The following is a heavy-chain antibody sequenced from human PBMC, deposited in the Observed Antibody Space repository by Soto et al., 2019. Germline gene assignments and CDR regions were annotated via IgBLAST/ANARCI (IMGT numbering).Heavy chain of an antibody. CDR3: AKDGTYNTNSPVES. V-gene: IGHV3-23*01. D-gene: IGHD1-26*01. J-gene: IGHJ4*02. Sequence: EVQLLESGEGLVQPGGSLRLSCAASGFTFSSYAMSWVRQAPGKGLEWLSVISGCGGGTYYADSVKGRFTISRDNSKNTLYLQMNSLRVEDTAVYYCAKDGTYNTNSPVESWGQGTLVTVSS. CDR1: GFTFSSYA. CDR2: ISGCGGGT.